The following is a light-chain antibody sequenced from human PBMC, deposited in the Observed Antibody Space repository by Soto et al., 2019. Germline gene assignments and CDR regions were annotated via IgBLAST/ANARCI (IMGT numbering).Light chain of an antibody. CDR2: EVS. CDR3: SSYTSSSTLV. V-gene: IGLV2-14*01. CDR1: SSDVGGYKY. Sequence: QSALTQPASVSGSPGQSITISCTGTSSDVGGYKYVSWYQQEPGKAPKLMIYEVSNRPSGVSNRFSGSKSGNTASLTISGLQAEDEADYYCSSYTSSSTLVFGGGPKVTVL. J-gene: IGLJ3*02.